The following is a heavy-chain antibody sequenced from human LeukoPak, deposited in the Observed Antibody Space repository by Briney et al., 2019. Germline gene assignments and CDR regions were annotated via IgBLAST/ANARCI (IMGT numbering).Heavy chain of an antibody. V-gene: IGHV3-9*01. CDR1: GFTFDDYA. CDR2: ISWNSDNL. D-gene: IGHD6-13*01. J-gene: IGHJ1*01. Sequence: GGSLRLSCAASGFTFDDYAMHWVRQAPGKGLEWVSGISWNSDNLVYADSVRGRFTISRDNAKNSLYLQMNSLRADDTALYYCAKSYSSSLGHFQHWGQGTLVTVSS. CDR3: AKSYSSSLGHFQH.